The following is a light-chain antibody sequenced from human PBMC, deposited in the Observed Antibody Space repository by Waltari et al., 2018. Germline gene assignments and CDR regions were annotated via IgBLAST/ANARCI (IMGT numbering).Light chain of an antibody. J-gene: IGKJ4*01. CDR3: QQSFNVPLS. CDR2: ATY. CDR1: QNVDNY. Sequence: DIQVTQSPSSLSASVGDRLTITCRSSQNVDNYFNWYQQKPGGAPNLLIDATYIVQNGVPSRFSGSGAGTDFTLTINSLQPEDFATYFCQQSFNVPLSFGGGTKVEI. V-gene: IGKV1-39*01.